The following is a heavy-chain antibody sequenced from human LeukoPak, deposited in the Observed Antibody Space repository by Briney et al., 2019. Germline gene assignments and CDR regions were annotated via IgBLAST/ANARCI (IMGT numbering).Heavy chain of an antibody. Sequence: SETLSLTCAVSGGSISSGGYSWSWIRQPPGKGLEWIGYIYHSGSIYYNPSLKSRVTISVDRSKNQFSLKLSSVTAADTAVYYCASSLSGAYYFDYWGQGTLVTVSS. J-gene: IGHJ4*02. V-gene: IGHV4-30-2*01. D-gene: IGHD2-15*01. CDR3: ASSLSGAYYFDY. CDR2: IYHSGSI. CDR1: GGSISSGGYS.